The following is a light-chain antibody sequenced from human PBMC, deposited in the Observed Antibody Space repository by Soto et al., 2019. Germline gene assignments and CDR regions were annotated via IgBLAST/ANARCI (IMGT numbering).Light chain of an antibody. V-gene: IGLV1-44*01. CDR1: SANIGGRT. J-gene: IGLJ1*01. CDR2: NNN. CDR3: AAWDDSLTAHV. Sequence: QSVLPQPPSASGTPGQRVTISCSGSSANIGGRTVNWYQQLPGTAPKLLIYNNNQRPSGVPDRFSGSKSGTSASLAITGLQAEDEADYYCAAWDDSLTAHVFXVGTKLTVL.